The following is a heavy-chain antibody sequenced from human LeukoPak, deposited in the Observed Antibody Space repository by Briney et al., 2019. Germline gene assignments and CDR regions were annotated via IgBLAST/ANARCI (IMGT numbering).Heavy chain of an antibody. Sequence: PSETLSLTCTVSGGSISSYYWSWIRQPPGKGLEWTGSIYYSGSTYYNPSLKSRVTISVDTSKNQFSLKLSSVTAADTAVYYCARRSGIAVAGSIIGYYYYMDVWGRGTTVTVSS. CDR3: ARRSGIAVAGSIIGYYYYMDV. J-gene: IGHJ6*03. V-gene: IGHV4-59*05. D-gene: IGHD6-19*01. CDR2: IYYSGST. CDR1: GGSISSYY.